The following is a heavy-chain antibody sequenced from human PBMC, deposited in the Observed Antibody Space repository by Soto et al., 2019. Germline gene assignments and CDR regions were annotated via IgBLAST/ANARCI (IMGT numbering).Heavy chain of an antibody. Sequence: EVQLVESGGGLVQPGRSLRLSCAASGFTFDDYAMHWVRQAPGKGLEWVSGISWNSGSIGYADSVKGRFTISRDNAKNSLYLQMNSLRAEDTALYCCAKGTEYSSSSGWFDPWGQGTLVTVSS. CDR2: ISWNSGSI. D-gene: IGHD6-6*01. CDR1: GFTFDDYA. J-gene: IGHJ5*02. V-gene: IGHV3-9*01. CDR3: AKGTEYSSSSGWFDP.